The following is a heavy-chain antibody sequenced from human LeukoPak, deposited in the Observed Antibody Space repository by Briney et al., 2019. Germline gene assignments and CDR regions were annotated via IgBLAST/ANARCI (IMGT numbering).Heavy chain of an antibody. CDR3: ARRQRGDGYNSADY. D-gene: IGHD5-24*01. Sequence: GESLKISCKGFGYSFPSYWIGWVRQMPGKGLERMGIIYPGDSDTRYSPSFQGQVTISADKSVSTAFLQWSSLKASDTAMYYCARRQRGDGYNSADYWGQGTLVTVSS. V-gene: IGHV5-51*01. CDR2: IYPGDSDT. CDR1: GYSFPSYW. J-gene: IGHJ4*02.